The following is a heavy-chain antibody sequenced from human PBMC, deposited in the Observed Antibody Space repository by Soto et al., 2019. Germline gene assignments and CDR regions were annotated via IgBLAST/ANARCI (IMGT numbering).Heavy chain of an antibody. CDR1: GGSITSNW. CDR3: VRNDWYRFDP. CDR2: IHHSGSF. D-gene: IGHD3-9*01. J-gene: IGHJ5*02. V-gene: IGHV4-4*02. Sequence: QVQLQESGPGLVNPSGNLSLTYAVSGGSITSNWWSWVRQPPGKGLEWIGEIHHSGSFNYNPSPRSRVTISIHKSKNQLSLKLTSVTAADTAVHDCVRNDWYRFDPWGQGTLVTVSS.